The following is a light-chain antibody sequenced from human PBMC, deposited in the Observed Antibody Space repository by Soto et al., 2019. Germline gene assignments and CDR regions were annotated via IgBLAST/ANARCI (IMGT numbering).Light chain of an antibody. Sequence: DIPMTQSPSTLSASVGDRVTITCRASQSISNWLAWYQQKPGKAPKLLIYKTSNLHSGVSSRFTGRGYGTDFTLTITSLQPEDFAIYYCQQYKSYWMFGQGTRVDLK. V-gene: IGKV1-5*03. CDR2: KTS. J-gene: IGKJ1*01. CDR1: QSISNW. CDR3: QQYKSYWM.